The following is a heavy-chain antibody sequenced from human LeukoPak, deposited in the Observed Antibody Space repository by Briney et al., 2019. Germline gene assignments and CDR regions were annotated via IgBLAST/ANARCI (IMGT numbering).Heavy chain of an antibody. V-gene: IGHV4-34*01. CDR2: INHSGST. CDR3: GRVRTSGALVAIL. J-gene: IGHJ4*02. Sequence: SETLSLTCAVYGGSFSGYYWSWIRQSPGMGLEWIGEINHSGSTNYNPSLKSRVTISVDTSKNQFSLKLTSVTAADTAVYFCGRVRTSGALVAILWGQGTLVTVSS. CDR1: GGSFSGYY. D-gene: IGHD1-26*01.